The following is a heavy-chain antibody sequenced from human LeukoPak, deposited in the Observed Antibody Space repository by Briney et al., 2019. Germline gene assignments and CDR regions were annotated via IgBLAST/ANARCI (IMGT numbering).Heavy chain of an antibody. J-gene: IGHJ4*02. CDR3: AKDDEGYY. Sequence: GGSLRHSCAASGFTFSKSWMSWLRQTPEKGLEWVANIKEDESAKYYVDSVKGRFTISRDNARNSLYLQMNSRRAEDTAVYYCAKDDEGYYWGQGILVTVSS. D-gene: IGHD3-3*01. CDR1: GFTFSKSW. V-gene: IGHV3-7*04. CDR2: IKEDESAK.